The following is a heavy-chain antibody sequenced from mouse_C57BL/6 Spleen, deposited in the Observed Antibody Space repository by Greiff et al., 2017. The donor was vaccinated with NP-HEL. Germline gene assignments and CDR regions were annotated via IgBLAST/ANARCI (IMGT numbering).Heavy chain of an antibody. D-gene: IGHD1-1*01. Sequence: VKLQESGAELARPGASVKLSCKASGYTFTSYGISWVKQRTGQGLEWIGEIYPRSGYTYYNEKFKGKATLTADKSSSTAYMELRSLTSEDSAVYFWAREEVITTVVASYYYAMDYWGQGTSVTVSS. J-gene: IGHJ4*01. CDR3: AREEVITTVVASYYYAMDY. CDR1: GYTFTSYG. CDR2: IYPRSGYT. V-gene: IGHV1-81*01.